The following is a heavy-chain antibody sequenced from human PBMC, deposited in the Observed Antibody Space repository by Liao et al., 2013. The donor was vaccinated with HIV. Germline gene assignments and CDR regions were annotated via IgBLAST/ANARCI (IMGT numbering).Heavy chain of an antibody. CDR1: GGSISSGSYY. CDR3: ARSMLLRPNWFDP. CDR2: IYTSGST. J-gene: IGHJ5*02. V-gene: IGHV4-61*02. D-gene: IGHD2-15*01. Sequence: QVQLQESGPGLVKPSQTLSLTCTVSGGSISSGSYYWSWIRQPAGKGLEWIGRIYTSGSTNYNPSLKSRVTISVDTSKKQFSLKLSSVTAADTAVYYCARSMLLRPNWFDPWGQGTLVTVSS.